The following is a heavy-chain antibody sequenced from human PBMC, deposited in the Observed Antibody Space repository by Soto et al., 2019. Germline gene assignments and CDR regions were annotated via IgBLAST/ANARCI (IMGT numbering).Heavy chain of an antibody. Sequence: ASVKVSCKASGYTFTGYYMHWLRQAPGQGLEWMGWINPNSGGTNYAQKFQGWVTMTRDTSISTAYMELSRLRSDDTAVYYCARGGIAAAGSHAFDIWGQGTMVTVSS. CDR3: ARGGIAAAGSHAFDI. CDR2: INPNSGGT. D-gene: IGHD6-13*01. V-gene: IGHV1-2*04. J-gene: IGHJ3*02. CDR1: GYTFTGYY.